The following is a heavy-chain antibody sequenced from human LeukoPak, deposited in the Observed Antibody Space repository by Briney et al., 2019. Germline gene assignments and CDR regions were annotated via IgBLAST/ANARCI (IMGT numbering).Heavy chain of an antibody. V-gene: IGHV3-48*03. CDR2: ISSSGSTI. J-gene: IGHJ4*02. D-gene: IGHD6-13*01. CDR3: ARGYSSSWYGFDY. Sequence: PGGSLRLSCAASGFTFSSYEMNWVRQAPGKGLEWVSYISSSGSTIYYADSVEGRFTISRDNAKNSLYLQMNSLRAEDTAVYYCARGYSSSWYGFDYWGQGTLVTVSS. CDR1: GFTFSSYE.